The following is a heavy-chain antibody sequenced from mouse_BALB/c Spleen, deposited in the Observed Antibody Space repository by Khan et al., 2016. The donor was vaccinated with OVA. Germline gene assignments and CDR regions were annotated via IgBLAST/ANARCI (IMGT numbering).Heavy chain of an antibody. CDR2: IWGDGST. CDR1: GFSLTDYG. D-gene: IGHD1-2*01. J-gene: IGHJ3*01. V-gene: IGHV2-6-7*01. CDR3: ARKLRLGGFAY. Sequence: QMQLEESGPGLVAPSQSLSITCTVSGFSLTDYGINWVRQPPGKGLEWLGMIWGDGSTDYNSALKSRLSISKDNSKSQVFLKMNSLQTDDSARYYWARKLRLGGFAYWGQGTLVTVSA.